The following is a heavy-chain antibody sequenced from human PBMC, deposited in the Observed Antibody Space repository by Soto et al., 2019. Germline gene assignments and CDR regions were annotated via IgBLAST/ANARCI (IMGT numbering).Heavy chain of an antibody. Sequence: GASVKVSCKASGGTFSSYAISWVRQAPGQGLEWMGGIIPIFGTANYAQKFQGRVTITADESTSTAYMELSSLRSEDTAVYYCARESMVRGVMVINWFDPWGQGTLVTVS. J-gene: IGHJ5*02. CDR1: GGTFSSYA. D-gene: IGHD3-10*01. CDR3: ARESMVRGVMVINWFDP. V-gene: IGHV1-69*13. CDR2: IIPIFGTA.